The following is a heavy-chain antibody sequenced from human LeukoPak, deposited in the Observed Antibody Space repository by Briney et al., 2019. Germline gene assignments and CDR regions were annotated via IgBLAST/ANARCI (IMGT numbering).Heavy chain of an antibody. CDR2: IYHSGST. Sequence: PSQTLSLTCAVSGGSISSGGYSWSWIRQPPGKGLEWIGYIYHSGSTYYNPSLKSRVTISVDRSKNQFSLKLSSVTAADTAVYYCARGPDYYDSSGYYYPSYHFDYWGQGTLVTVSS. CDR1: GGSISSGGYS. D-gene: IGHD3-22*01. CDR3: ARGPDYYDSSGYYYPSYHFDY. V-gene: IGHV4-30-2*01. J-gene: IGHJ4*02.